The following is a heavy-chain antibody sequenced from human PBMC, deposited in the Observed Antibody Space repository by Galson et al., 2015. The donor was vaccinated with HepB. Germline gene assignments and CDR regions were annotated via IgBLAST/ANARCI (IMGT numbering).Heavy chain of an antibody. V-gene: IGHV1-3*01. CDR2: INAGNGNT. J-gene: IGHJ6*03. CDR3: AREAYDFWSGYIRYYYYMDV. Sequence: SVKVSCKASGYTFTSYAMHWVRQAPGQRLEWMGWINAGNGNTKYSQKFQGRVTITRDTSASTAYMELSSLRSDDTAVYYCAREAYDFWSGYIRYYYYMDVWGKGTTVTVSS. CDR1: GYTFTSYA. D-gene: IGHD3-3*01.